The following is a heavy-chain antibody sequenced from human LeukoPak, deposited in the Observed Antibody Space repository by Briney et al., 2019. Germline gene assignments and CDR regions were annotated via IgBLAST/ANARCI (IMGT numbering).Heavy chain of an antibody. J-gene: IGHJ6*03. Sequence: GGSMRLSCAGSGFTFSSYSMNWVRQVPGKGLEWVSFISSSSSYIYYADSVKGRFTISRDNAKNSLYLQMNSLRAEDTAVYYCARDHDWDYMDVWGKGTTVTVSS. CDR2: ISSSSSYI. D-gene: IGHD3-9*01. V-gene: IGHV3-21*01. CDR1: GFTFSSYS. CDR3: ARDHDWDYMDV.